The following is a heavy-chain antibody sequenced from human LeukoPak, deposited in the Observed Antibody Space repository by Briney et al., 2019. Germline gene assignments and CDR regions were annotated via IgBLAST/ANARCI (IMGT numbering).Heavy chain of an antibody. CDR3: ASSQPPQVYYYYMDV. CDR2: IIPIFGTT. CDR1: GGIFNSYA. J-gene: IGHJ6*03. Sequence: SVKVSCKASGGIFNSYAISWVRQAPGQGLEWMGGIIPIFGTTNYALKFQGRVTITTDKSTGTAYMELSSLRFEDTAMYYCASSQPPQVYYYYMDVWGKGTTVTVSS. D-gene: IGHD2-2*01. V-gene: IGHV1-69*05.